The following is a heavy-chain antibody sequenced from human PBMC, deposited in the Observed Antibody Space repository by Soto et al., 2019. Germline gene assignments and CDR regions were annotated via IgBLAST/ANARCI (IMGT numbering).Heavy chain of an antibody. CDR2: INHSGTT. V-gene: IGHV4-34*01. D-gene: IGHD6-6*01. Sequence: SQTLSLTCTIYGGSFSGYYWTWIRQPPGKGLEWIGEINHSGTTNYSPSLKRRVSISVDMSKDKFSLNLSSVTAADTAVYYCASGKTRTARPSLRYYYYGLDVWGQGTTVTVSS. CDR1: GGSFSGYY. CDR3: ASGKTRTARPSLRYYYYGLDV. J-gene: IGHJ6*02.